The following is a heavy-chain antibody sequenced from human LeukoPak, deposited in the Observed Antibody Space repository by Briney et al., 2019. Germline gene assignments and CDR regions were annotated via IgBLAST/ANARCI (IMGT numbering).Heavy chain of an antibody. CDR1: GFTVTNYC. CDR3: AKEGPKYYFDY. J-gene: IGHJ4*02. CDR2: VANDGNNN. V-gene: IGHV3-30*18. Sequence: SGGSLRLSCAASGFTVTNYCMRWVRQAPGKGLEWLAIVANDGNNNYYGDSVKGRFTVSRDNSKNTLYLQMNGRRCEDTAVYYCAKEGPKYYFDYWGQGNLVTVSS.